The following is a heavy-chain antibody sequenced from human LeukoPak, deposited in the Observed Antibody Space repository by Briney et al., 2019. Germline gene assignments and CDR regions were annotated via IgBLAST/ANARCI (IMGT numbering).Heavy chain of an antibody. V-gene: IGHV3-23*01. Sequence: PGGSLRLSCAASGFTFSSYARSWVRQAPGKGLGWVSAISGSGGSTYYADSVKGRFTISRDNSKNTLYLQMNSLRAEDTAVYYCAKVLVVVAASCFDYWGQGTLVTVSS. D-gene: IGHD2-15*01. CDR2: ISGSGGST. CDR1: GFTFSSYA. J-gene: IGHJ4*02. CDR3: AKVLVVVAASCFDY.